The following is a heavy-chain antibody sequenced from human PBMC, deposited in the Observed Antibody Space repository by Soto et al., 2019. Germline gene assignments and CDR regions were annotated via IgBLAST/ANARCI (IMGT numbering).Heavy chain of an antibody. J-gene: IGHJ4*02. Sequence: GGSLRLSCTVSGFTFGGYALSWFRQAPGKGLEWVGFIRSKPYGGTTEYAASVRGRFTISRDDSKSIAYLQMNSLKTEDTAVYYCSRGTVVTVSGVAIFDYWGQGALVTVSS. V-gene: IGHV3-49*03. CDR3: SRGTVVTVSGVAIFDY. CDR2: IRSKPYGGTT. CDR1: GFTFGGYA. D-gene: IGHD3-3*01.